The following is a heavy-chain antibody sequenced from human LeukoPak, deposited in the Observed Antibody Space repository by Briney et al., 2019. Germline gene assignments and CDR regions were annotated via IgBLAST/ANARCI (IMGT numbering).Heavy chain of an antibody. J-gene: IGHJ3*02. CDR3: ARAPSAGNAFDI. Sequence: GGSLRLSCAASGVTFSSYSMNWVRQAPGKGREWVSSISSSISYIYYADSVKGRFTISRDNAKNSLYLQMNSLRAEDTAVYYCARAPSAGNAFDIWGQGTMVTVSS. CDR1: GVTFSSYS. D-gene: IGHD4-23*01. V-gene: IGHV3-21*01. CDR2: ISSSISYI.